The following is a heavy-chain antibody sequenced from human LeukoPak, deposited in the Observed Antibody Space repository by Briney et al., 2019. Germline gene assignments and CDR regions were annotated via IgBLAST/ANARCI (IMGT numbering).Heavy chain of an antibody. V-gene: IGHV3-11*06. D-gene: IGHD5-18*01. J-gene: IGHJ4*02. CDR2: ISSSNSYT. Sequence: PGGSLRLSCAASGFTFSDYYMSWIRQAPGKGLEWVSYISSSNSYTNYADSVKGRFTISRDSAKNSLYLQMNSLRAEDTAVYYCARVERSYGSDYWGQGTLVTVSS. CDR1: GFTFSDYY. CDR3: ARVERSYGSDY.